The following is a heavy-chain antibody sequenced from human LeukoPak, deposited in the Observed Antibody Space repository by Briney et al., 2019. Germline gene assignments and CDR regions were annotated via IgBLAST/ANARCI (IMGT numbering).Heavy chain of an antibody. CDR3: ARLAFCTNAVCFSNYYYSMDV. J-gene: IGHJ6*03. CDR2: IYPDDSDT. Sequence: PGESLKISCMGSGYSSTIYCIGWVRQMPGKGLEWRGIIYPDDSDTKYSPSFQGQVTISADKSISTAYLQWSSLKASDTAMYYCARLAFCTNAVCFSNYYYSMDVWGRGTTVTVSS. D-gene: IGHD2-8*01. V-gene: IGHV5-51*01. CDR1: GYSSTIYC.